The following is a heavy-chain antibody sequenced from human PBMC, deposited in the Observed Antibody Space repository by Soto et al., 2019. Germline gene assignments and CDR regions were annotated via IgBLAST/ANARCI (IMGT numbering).Heavy chain of an antibody. CDR3: ARGSAAAGPYYFDY. CDR2: INAGNSKT. Sequence: ASVKVSCKASGYTFSGHAIHWLRQAPGQRPEWLGWINAGNSKTYYSEKFEGRVTFTRDTSANTAFMELSSLRSEDTAVYYCARGSAAAGPYYFDYWAQGTLVTVSS. V-gene: IGHV1-3*01. CDR1: GYTFSGHA. D-gene: IGHD6-13*01. J-gene: IGHJ4*02.